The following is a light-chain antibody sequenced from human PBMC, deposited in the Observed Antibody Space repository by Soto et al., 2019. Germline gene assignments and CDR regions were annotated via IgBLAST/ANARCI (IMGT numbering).Light chain of an antibody. Sequence: DVQRTQSPSTLSASVGDRVTITCRASQNIRGRLAWFQQKPGKAPKLLIYDASSLESGVPQRFSGSGSGKEFTLTISSLQTDDFSTYYYQQYHSYWTFGQGTKVE. CDR2: DAS. CDR3: QQYHSYWT. J-gene: IGKJ1*01. CDR1: QNIRGR. V-gene: IGKV1-5*01.